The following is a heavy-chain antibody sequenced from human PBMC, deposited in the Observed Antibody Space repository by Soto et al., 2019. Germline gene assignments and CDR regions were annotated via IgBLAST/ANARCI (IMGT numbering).Heavy chain of an antibody. V-gene: IGHV4-59*08. Sequence: SETLSLTCTVSGGSISSYYWSWIRQPPGKGLEWIGYIYYSGSTNSNPSLESRVTISVDTSKSQFSLKLSSVTAEDTAVYYCAGSNYYDSSGSYSPYYFDSWGQGTLVTVSS. D-gene: IGHD3-22*01. J-gene: IGHJ4*02. CDR2: IYYSGST. CDR3: AGSNYYDSSGSYSPYYFDS. CDR1: GGSISSYY.